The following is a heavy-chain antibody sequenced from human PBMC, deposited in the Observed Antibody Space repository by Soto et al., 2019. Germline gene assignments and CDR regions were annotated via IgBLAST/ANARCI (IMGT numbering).Heavy chain of an antibody. D-gene: IGHD2-2*01. CDR2: IYYSGST. CDR1: GGSIISGDYY. Sequence: SETLSLTCTVSGGSIISGDYYCICIRQPPWNGLELIGYIYYSGSTYYNPSLKSRVTISVDTSKNQFSLKLSSVTAADTAVYYCARGELGYCSSTSCYDGYWFDPWGQGTLVTVSS. CDR3: ARGELGYCSSTSCYDGYWFDP. V-gene: IGHV4-30-4*01. J-gene: IGHJ5*02.